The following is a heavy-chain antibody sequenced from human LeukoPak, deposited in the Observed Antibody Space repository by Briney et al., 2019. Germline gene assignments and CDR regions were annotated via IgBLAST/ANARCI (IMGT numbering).Heavy chain of an antibody. CDR2: INHSGST. CDR3: ARGRLRYGMVV. D-gene: IGHD3-16*01. J-gene: IGHJ6*02. Sequence: SETLSLTCAVYGGSFSGYYWSWIRQPRGKGLEWIGEINHSGSTNYNPSLKSRVTISLDTSKNQFSLKLSSVTAAETAVYYCARGRLRYGMVVWGQGTTVTVSS. V-gene: IGHV4-34*01. CDR1: GGSFSGYY.